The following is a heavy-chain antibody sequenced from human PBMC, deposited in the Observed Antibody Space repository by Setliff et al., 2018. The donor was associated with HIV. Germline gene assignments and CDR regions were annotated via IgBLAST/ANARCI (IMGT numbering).Heavy chain of an antibody. D-gene: IGHD3-3*01. CDR1: GGSILSGGYY. CDR3: ATSTRKNFDFWSDSYTTYPPYYFDY. V-gene: IGHV4-31*03. J-gene: IGHJ4*02. CDR2: IYYSGST. Sequence: SETLSLTCSVSGGSILSGGYYWSWIRQHPWRGLEWIGYIYYSGSTTYNPSLKSRATISLDSSMNQFSLKVSSVTAADTAVYYCATSTRKNFDFWSDSYTTYPPYYFDYWGQGTLVTVSS.